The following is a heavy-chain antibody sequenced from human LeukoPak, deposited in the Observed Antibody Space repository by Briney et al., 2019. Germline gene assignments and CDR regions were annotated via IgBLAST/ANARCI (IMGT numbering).Heavy chain of an antibody. CDR3: ARAPRYSSSSNWFDP. CDR2: INHSGST. V-gene: IGHV4-34*09. CDR1: GGSFSGYY. J-gene: IGHJ5*02. D-gene: IGHD6-13*01. Sequence: SETLSLTCAVYGGSFSGYYWSWIRQPPGKGLEWIGEINHSGSTNYNPSLKSRVTISVDTSKNQFSLKLSSVTAADTAVYYCARAPRYSSSSNWFDPWGQGTLVTVSS.